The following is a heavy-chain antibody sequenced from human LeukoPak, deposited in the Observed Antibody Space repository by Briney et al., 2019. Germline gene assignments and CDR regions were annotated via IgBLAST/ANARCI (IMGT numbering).Heavy chain of an antibody. CDR2: IFPSSGEI. V-gene: IGHV3-21*01. D-gene: IGHD3-16*01. CDR1: GFTFSTFA. Sequence: GGSLRLSCVASGFTFSTFAMIWVRQPPGKGLEWVSSIFPSSGEIHYADSVRGRFTISRDNAKNTLYLQMNSLRAEDTAVYYCARVDYVWGSYVYNYWGQGTLVTVSS. J-gene: IGHJ4*02. CDR3: ARVDYVWGSYVYNY.